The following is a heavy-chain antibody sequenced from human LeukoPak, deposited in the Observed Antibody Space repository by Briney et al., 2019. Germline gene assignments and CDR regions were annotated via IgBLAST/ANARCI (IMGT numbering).Heavy chain of an antibody. Sequence: GASVTVSCKASGSTFTCYYMHWERQAPGQGLEWMGWINPNSGGTDYAPTFEGRVSVTRDTSSSTAYMEVSRLIANVTAVYYGATAPYYDSSGYYDAYFDFWGRGTLVTVSS. J-gene: IGHJ4*02. D-gene: IGHD3-22*01. V-gene: IGHV1-2*02. CDR3: ATAPYYDSSGYYDAYFDF. CDR1: GSTFTCYY. CDR2: INPNSGGT.